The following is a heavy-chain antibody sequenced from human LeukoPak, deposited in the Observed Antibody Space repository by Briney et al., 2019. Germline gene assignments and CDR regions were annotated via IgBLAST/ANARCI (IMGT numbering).Heavy chain of an antibody. CDR2: IYYSGST. V-gene: IGHV4-39*07. CDR3: ARQSRDGYNYVDY. Sequence: SETLSLTCTVSGGSVSSSSYYWGWIRQPPGKGLEWIGSIYYSGSTYYNPSLKSRVTISVDTSKNQFSLKLSSVTAADTAVYYCARQSRDGYNYVDYWGQGTLVTVSS. CDR1: GGSVSSSSYY. J-gene: IGHJ4*02. D-gene: IGHD5-24*01.